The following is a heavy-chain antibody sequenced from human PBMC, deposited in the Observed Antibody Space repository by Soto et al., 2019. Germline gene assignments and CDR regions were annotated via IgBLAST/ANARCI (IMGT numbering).Heavy chain of an antibody. V-gene: IGHV5-51*01. CDR2: IYPGDSDS. CDR3: ARVGYSYGYFDY. D-gene: IGHD5-18*01. J-gene: IGHJ4*02. Sequence: PGESLKISCNGSGYSFTIYWIGWVRQMPGKGLEWMGIIYPGDSDSRSSPSFQGQVTISADKSISTAYLQWSSLKASDTATYYCARVGYSYGYFDYWGQGTLVTVSS. CDR1: GYSFTIYW.